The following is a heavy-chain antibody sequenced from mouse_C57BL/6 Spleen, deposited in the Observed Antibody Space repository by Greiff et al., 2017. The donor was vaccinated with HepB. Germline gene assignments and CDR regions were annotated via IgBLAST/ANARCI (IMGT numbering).Heavy chain of an antibody. J-gene: IGHJ1*03. CDR3: ARPNYGNYEYFDV. D-gene: IGHD2-1*01. Sequence: EVKLQESGPVLVKPGASVKMSCKASGYTFTDYYMNWVKQSHGKSLEWIGVINPYNGGTSYNQKFKGKATLTVDKSSSTAYMELNSLTSEDSAVYYCARPNYGNYEYFDVWGTGTTVTVSS. CDR1: GYTFTDYY. CDR2: INPYNGGT. V-gene: IGHV1-19*01.